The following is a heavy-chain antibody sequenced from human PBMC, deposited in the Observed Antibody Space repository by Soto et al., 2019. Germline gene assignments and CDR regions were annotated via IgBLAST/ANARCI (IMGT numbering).Heavy chain of an antibody. Sequence: GASVKVSCAASGFSFSLYWMHWVRQAPGKGLVWVSRINGDGSDTSYGDSVKGRFTTSRDNAKNTLYLHMNSLGAEDTAVYYCARDFGEVGATAVYDIWGQGTMVTVSS. J-gene: IGHJ3*02. D-gene: IGHD1-26*01. CDR1: GFSFSLYW. CDR2: INGDGSDT. CDR3: ARDFGEVGATAVYDI. V-gene: IGHV3-74*01.